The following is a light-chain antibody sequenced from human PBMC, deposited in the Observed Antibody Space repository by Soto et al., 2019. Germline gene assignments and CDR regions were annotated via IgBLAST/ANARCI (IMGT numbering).Light chain of an antibody. CDR2: EVV. V-gene: IGLV2-8*01. CDR1: KNDIGVYDF. J-gene: IGLJ3*02. CDR3: HSYDSSLSGSV. Sequence: QSALTQPPSASGSPGQSVTISCTGTKNDIGVYDFVSWYQHHPGKAPRLIIYEVVQRPSGVPDRFSGSKSGNTASLTVSGLQAADEADYYCHSYDSSLSGSVFGGGTKLTVL.